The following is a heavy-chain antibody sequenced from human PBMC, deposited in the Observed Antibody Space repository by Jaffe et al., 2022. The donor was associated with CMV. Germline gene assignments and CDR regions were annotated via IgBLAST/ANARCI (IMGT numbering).Heavy chain of an antibody. CDR2: IYSGGST. CDR3: ARALRSRRGPDAFDI. CDR1: GFTVSSNY. Sequence: EVQLVESGGGLIQPGGSLRLSCAASGFTVSSNYMSWVRQAPGKGLEWVSVIYSGGSTYYADSVKGRFTISRDNSKNTLYLQMNSLRAEDTAVYYCARALRSRRGPDAFDIWGQGTMVTVSS. D-gene: IGHD2-2*01. V-gene: IGHV3-53*01. J-gene: IGHJ3*02.